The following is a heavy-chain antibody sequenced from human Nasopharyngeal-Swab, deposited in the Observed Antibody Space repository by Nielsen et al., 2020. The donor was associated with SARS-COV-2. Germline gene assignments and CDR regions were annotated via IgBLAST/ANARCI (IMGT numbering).Heavy chain of an antibody. CDR1: GFTFDNYE. CDR3: ARASRGWS. J-gene: IGHJ5*02. V-gene: IGHV3-48*03. D-gene: IGHD6-19*01. CDR2: ISTSGATI. Sequence: GGSLRLSCAASGFTFDNYEMNWVRQAPGKGREWVSYISTSGATIHYADSVRGRFTISRDNAKKSLYLQMNSLRAEDTAVYYCARASRGWSWGQGTLVTVSS.